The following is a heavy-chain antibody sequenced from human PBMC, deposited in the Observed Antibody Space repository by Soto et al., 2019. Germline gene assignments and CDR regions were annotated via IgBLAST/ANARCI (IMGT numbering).Heavy chain of an antibody. CDR2: IYSGGST. D-gene: IGHD6-6*01. CDR3: ARDGAAPTPRYYYGMDV. Sequence: GGSLRLSCAASGFTVSSNYMSWVRQAPGKGLEWVSVIYSGGSTYYADSVKGRFTISRDNSKNTLYLQMNSLRAEDTAVYYCARDGAAPTPRYYYGMDVWGQGTTVTVSS. J-gene: IGHJ6*02. CDR1: GFTVSSNY. V-gene: IGHV3-53*01.